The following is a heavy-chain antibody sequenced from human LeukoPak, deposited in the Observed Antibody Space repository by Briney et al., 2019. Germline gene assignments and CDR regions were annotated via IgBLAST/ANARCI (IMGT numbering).Heavy chain of an antibody. D-gene: IGHD4-17*01. J-gene: IGHJ6*02. V-gene: IGHV3-72*01. CDR2: TRNKANSYTT. CDR3: ARGDGPLDYYYGMDV. CDR1: GFTFSDHY. Sequence: GRSLRLSCAASGFTFSDHYMDWVRQAPGKGLEWVGRTRNKANSYTTEYAASVKGRFTISRDDSKNSLYLQMNSLKTEDTAVYYCARGDGPLDYYYGMDVWGQGTTVTVSS.